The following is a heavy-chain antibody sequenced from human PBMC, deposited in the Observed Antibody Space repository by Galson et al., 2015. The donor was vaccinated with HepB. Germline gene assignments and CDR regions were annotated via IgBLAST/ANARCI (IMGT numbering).Heavy chain of an antibody. Sequence: ETLSLTCTVSGGSISSSSYYWGWIRQPPGKGLEWIGSIYYSGSTYYNPSLKSRVTISVDTSKNQFSLKLSSVTAADTAVYYCARLLPEGYSYNWFDPWGQGTLVTVSS. CDR1: GGSISSSSYY. D-gene: IGHD5-18*01. J-gene: IGHJ5*02. CDR3: ARLLPEGYSYNWFDP. V-gene: IGHV4-39*01. CDR2: IYYSGST.